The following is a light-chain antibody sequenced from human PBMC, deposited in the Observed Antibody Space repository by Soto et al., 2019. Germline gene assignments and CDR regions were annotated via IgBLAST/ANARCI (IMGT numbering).Light chain of an antibody. Sequence: EIVMTQSPATLSVSPGERATLSCRAGQSVSSNLAWYQQKPGQAPRLLIYGASTRATGIPARFSGSGSGTEFTLTISSLQSEDFAVYYCQQYNNWLSITFGQGTRLEIK. CDR2: GAS. CDR3: QQYNNWLSIT. V-gene: IGKV3-15*01. CDR1: QSVSSN. J-gene: IGKJ5*01.